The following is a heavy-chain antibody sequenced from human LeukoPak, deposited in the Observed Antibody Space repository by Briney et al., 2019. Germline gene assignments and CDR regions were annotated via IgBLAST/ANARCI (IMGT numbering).Heavy chain of an antibody. CDR1: GGSISSSSYY. V-gene: IGHV4-39*07. D-gene: IGHD6-19*01. CDR3: ARGLPYSSGWYRSPIPQFDY. CDR2: INHSGST. Sequence: SETLSLTCTVSGGSISSSSYYWGWIRQPPGKGLEWIGEINHSGSTNYNPSLKSRVTISVDTSKNQFSLKLSSVTAADTAVYYCARGLPYSSGWYRSPIPQFDYWGQGTLVTVSS. J-gene: IGHJ4*02.